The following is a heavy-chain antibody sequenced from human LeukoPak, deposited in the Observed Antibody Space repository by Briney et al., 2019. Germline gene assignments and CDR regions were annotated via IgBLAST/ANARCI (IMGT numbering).Heavy chain of an antibody. CDR2: INTDGTTT. CDR3: VRGGLEPFDI. Sequence: GGSLRLSCAPSRFSFSDYWMHWVRQAPGKGLAWVSRINTDGTTTNHADSVTGRFTISRDNAKNMLYLQMNSLRAEDTAVYYCVRGGLEPFDIWGQGTMVTVSS. J-gene: IGHJ3*02. V-gene: IGHV3-74*01. D-gene: IGHD1-1*01. CDR1: RFSFSDYW.